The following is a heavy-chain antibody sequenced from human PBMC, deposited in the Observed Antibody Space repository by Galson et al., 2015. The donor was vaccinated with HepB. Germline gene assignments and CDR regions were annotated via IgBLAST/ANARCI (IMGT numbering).Heavy chain of an antibody. CDR3: ARAGPWNWNYAY. D-gene: IGHD1-7*01. V-gene: IGHV4-34*01. CDR2: INHSGST. J-gene: IGHJ4*02. Sequence: LRLSCAASGFTFSSYSMNWVRQPPGKGLEWMGEINHSGSTNYNPSLKSRVTISVDTSKNQFSLKLSSVTAADTAVYYCARAGPWNWNYAYWGQGTLVTVSS. CDR1: GFTFSSYS.